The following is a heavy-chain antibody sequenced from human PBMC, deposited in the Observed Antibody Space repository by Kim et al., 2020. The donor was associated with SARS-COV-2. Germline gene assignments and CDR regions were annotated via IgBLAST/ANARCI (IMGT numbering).Heavy chain of an antibody. Sequence: GGSLRLSCAASGFTFSDYYMSWIRQAPGKGLEWVSYISSSGSTIYYADSVKGRFTISRDNAKNSLYLQMNSLRAEDTAVYYCARDHDILTGYYLPYYYGMDVWGQGTTVTVSS. D-gene: IGHD3-9*01. CDR3: ARDHDILTGYYLPYYYGMDV. J-gene: IGHJ6*02. CDR2: ISSSGSTI. V-gene: IGHV3-11*01. CDR1: GFTFSDYY.